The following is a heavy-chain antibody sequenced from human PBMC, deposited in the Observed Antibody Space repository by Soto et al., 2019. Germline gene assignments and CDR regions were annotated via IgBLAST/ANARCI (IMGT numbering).Heavy chain of an antibody. CDR2: ST. CDR3: ARHAPMTMLALDY. V-gene: IGHV4-39*01. J-gene: IGHJ4*02. Sequence: QLQLQESGPGLVKPSETLSLSCTVSGGPISSSGYYWGWIRQPPGKGLEWIGSTYYNPSLESRVTISVDTSKNQVSLRLSSVTAADTAVYYCARHAPMTMLALDYWGQGTLVTVSS. D-gene: IGHD2-8*01. CDR1: GGPISSSGYY.